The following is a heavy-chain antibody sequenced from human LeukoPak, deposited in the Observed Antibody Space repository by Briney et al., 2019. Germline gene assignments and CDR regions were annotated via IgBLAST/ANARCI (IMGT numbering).Heavy chain of an antibody. CDR3: AKGGARGYYPDNWFDP. CDR2: ISGSGGST. Sequence: PGGSLRLSCAASGFTFSSYAMSWVRQAPGKGLEWVSAISGSGGSTYYADSVKGRFTISRDNSKTTLYLQRSSLRAEDTAVYYCAKGGARGYYPDNWFDPWGQGTLVTVSS. J-gene: IGHJ5*02. D-gene: IGHD3-22*01. CDR1: GFTFSSYA. V-gene: IGHV3-23*01.